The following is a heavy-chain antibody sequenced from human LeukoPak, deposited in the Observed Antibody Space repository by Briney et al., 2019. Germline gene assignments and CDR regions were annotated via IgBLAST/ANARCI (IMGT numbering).Heavy chain of an antibody. D-gene: IGHD5-18*01. CDR3: AGGPELQLWLYDY. J-gene: IGHJ4*02. Sequence: GGSLRLSCAASGFTFSSYSMNLVRQAPGKGLEWVSSISSSSSYIYYADSVKGRFTISRDNAKNSLYLQMNSLRAEDTAVYYCAGGPELQLWLYDYWGQGTLVTVSS. V-gene: IGHV3-21*01. CDR2: ISSSSSYI. CDR1: GFTFSSYS.